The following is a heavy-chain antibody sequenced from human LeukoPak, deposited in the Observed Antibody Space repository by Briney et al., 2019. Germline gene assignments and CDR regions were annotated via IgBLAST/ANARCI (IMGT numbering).Heavy chain of an antibody. J-gene: IGHJ4*02. V-gene: IGHV3-7*01. D-gene: IGHD2-2*01. Sequence: PGGSLRLSCAASGFTFSSYWVSWVRQAPGKGLEWVANIKQDGSEKYYVDSVKGRFTISRGNAKNSLYLQMNSLRAEDTAVYYCARGGIVVVPAAIWDWGQGTLVTVSS. CDR2: IKQDGSEK. CDR1: GFTFSSYW. CDR3: ARGGIVVVPAAIWD.